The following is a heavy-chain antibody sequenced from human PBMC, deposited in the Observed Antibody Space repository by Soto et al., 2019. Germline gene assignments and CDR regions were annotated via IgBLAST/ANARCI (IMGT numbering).Heavy chain of an antibody. CDR3: ATAEVDY. J-gene: IGHJ4*02. Sequence: GGALRLSCAASGFTFGNSWMHWVRQAPGEGLEWVSRMNSDGSSTNYADSVKGRFTVSRDNAKNTLYLQMNSLRAEDTAVYYCATAEVDYWGPGTLVTVSS. CDR2: MNSDGSST. CDR1: GFTFGNSW. V-gene: IGHV3-74*01.